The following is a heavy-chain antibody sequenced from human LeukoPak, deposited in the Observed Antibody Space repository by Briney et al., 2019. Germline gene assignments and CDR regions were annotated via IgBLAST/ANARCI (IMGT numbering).Heavy chain of an antibody. D-gene: IGHD3-22*01. V-gene: IGHV4-61*02. CDR3: AREQGGFSYYYDSSGYYL. CDR1: GGSISSGSYY. CDR2: IYTSGST. J-gene: IGHJ5*02. Sequence: SETLSLTCTVSGGSISSGSYYWSWIRQPAGTGLEWIGRIYTSGSTNYNPSLKSRVTISVDTSKNQFSLKLSSVTAADTAVYYCAREQGGFSYYYDSSGYYLWGQGTLVTVSS.